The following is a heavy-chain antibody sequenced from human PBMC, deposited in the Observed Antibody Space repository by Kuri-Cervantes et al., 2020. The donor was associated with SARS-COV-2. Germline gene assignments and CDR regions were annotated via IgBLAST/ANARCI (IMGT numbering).Heavy chain of an antibody. CDR2: ISGSGGST. J-gene: IGHJ4*02. CDR3: AKEEGGGYDYGDYQDY. V-gene: IGHV3-23*01. CDR1: GFTFSSYA. D-gene: IGHD4-17*01. Sequence: GGSLRLSCAASGFTFSSYAMSWVRQAPGKGLEWVSAISGSGGSTYYADSVKGRFTISRDNSKNTLYLQMNSLRAEDTAVYYCAKEEGGGYDYGDYQDYWGQGTLVTGAS.